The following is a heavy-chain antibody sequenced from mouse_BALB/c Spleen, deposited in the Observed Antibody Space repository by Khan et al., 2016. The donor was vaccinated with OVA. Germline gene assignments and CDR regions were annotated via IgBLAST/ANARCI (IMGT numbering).Heavy chain of an antibody. CDR3: ARGSTMITTDGFAY. V-gene: IGHV1-85*01. CDR1: GYSFISYD. CDR2: IFPGDGST. D-gene: IGHD2-4*01. Sequence: QVQLQQSGAELVKPGASVKLSCKASGYSFISYDINWVRQRPEQGLEWIGWIFPGDGSTEHHEKFKGKATLTTDKSSSTAYMQLSRLTSEDSAVYFCARGSTMITTDGFAYWGQGTLVTVSA. J-gene: IGHJ3*01.